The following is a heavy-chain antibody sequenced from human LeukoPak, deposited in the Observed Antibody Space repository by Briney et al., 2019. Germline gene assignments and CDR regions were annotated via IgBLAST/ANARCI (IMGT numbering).Heavy chain of an antibody. CDR2: ISYDGSNK. Sequence: QAGGSLRLSCAASGFTFSSYGMHWVRQAPGKGLEWVAVISYDGSNKYYADSVKGRFTNSRDNSKNTLYLQMNSLRAEDTAMYYCAKDSSEVNRYYDILTAFDYWGQGTLVTVSS. J-gene: IGHJ4*02. V-gene: IGHV3-30*18. CDR1: GFTFSSYG. CDR3: AKDSSEVNRYYDILTAFDY. D-gene: IGHD3-9*01.